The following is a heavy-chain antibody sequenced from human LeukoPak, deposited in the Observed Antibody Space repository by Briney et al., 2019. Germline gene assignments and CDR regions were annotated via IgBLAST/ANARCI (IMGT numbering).Heavy chain of an antibody. D-gene: IGHD2-15*01. J-gene: IGHJ3*02. Sequence: SETLSLTCGVYGGSFSGYYWTWIRQSPGMGLEWIGEIIHSGRTNYNPSLTGRVTISVDTSKNQFSLELSSVTAADTAVYYCARDPAGYCSGGSCPSDAFDIWGQGTMVTVSS. V-gene: IGHV4-34*12. CDR1: GGSFSGYY. CDR3: ARDPAGYCSGGSCPSDAFDI. CDR2: IIHSGRT.